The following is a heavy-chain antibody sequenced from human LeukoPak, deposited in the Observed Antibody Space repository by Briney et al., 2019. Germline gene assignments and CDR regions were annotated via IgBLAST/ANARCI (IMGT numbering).Heavy chain of an antibody. J-gene: IGHJ5*02. CDR1: GGSISSYY. Sequence: SETLSLTCTVSGGSISSYYWSWIRQPAGKGLEWIGRIYTSGSTNYNPSLKSRVTMSVDTSKNQFSLKLSSVTAADTAVYYSARVPSGSRSNWFDPWGQGTLVTVSS. CDR3: ARVPSGSRSNWFDP. D-gene: IGHD3-10*01. CDR2: IYTSGST. V-gene: IGHV4-4*07.